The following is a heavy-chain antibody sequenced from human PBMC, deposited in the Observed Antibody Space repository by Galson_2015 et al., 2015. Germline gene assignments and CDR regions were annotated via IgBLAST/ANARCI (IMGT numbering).Heavy chain of an antibody. CDR1: GFTFGSAG. D-gene: IGHD6-19*01. Sequence: SLRLSCAASGFTFGSAGMHWVRQAPGKGLEWVAAIWYDGSDQYHADSVRGRFTISRDNSRNTLYLQMNSLTAEDTAVYYCARDKKYSGDCIDYWGQGTLVTVSS. CDR3: ARDKKYSGDCIDY. J-gene: IGHJ4*02. V-gene: IGHV3-33*01. CDR2: IWYDGSDQ.